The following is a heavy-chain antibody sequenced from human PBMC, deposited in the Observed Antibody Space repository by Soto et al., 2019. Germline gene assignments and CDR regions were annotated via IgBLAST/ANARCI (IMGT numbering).Heavy chain of an antibody. V-gene: IGHV1-69*06. J-gene: IGHJ6*02. D-gene: IGHD2-2*01. Sequence: PVKVSCKASGRTFSSYAISWVRQAPGQGLEWMGGIIPIFGTANYAQKFQGRVTITADKSTSTAYMELSSLRSEDTAVYYCAREEGDIVVVPAAPGYYYYYGMDVWG. CDR1: GRTFSSYA. CDR3: AREEGDIVVVPAAPGYYYYYGMDV. CDR2: IIPIFGTA.